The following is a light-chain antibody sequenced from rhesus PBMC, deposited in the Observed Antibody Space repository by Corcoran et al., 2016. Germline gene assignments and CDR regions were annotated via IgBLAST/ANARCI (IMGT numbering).Light chain of an antibody. V-gene: IGKV3-31*02. CDR2: GAS. CDR3: QETSNLFT. CDR1: QSVSSY. Sequence: EIVMTQSPATLSLSPGETATISCRTSQSVSSYLAWYQQKPGQAPRLPIFGASSRATGIPDRVSGSVSGTDFTLPISILDPEAFAIYYCQETSNLFTFGPGTKLDIK. J-gene: IGKJ3*01.